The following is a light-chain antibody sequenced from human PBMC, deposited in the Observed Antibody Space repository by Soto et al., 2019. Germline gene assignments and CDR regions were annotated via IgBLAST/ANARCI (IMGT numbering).Light chain of an antibody. CDR2: GNS. V-gene: IGLV1-40*01. CDR1: SSNIGAGYD. J-gene: IGLJ2*01. Sequence: QSVLTQPPSVSGAPGQRVTISCTGSSSNIGAGYDVHWYQQLPGTAPKLLIYGNSNRPSGVPDRFSGSKSVTSASLAITGLQAEDEADYYCQSYGSTLSVVFGGGTKLTVL. CDR3: QSYGSTLSVV.